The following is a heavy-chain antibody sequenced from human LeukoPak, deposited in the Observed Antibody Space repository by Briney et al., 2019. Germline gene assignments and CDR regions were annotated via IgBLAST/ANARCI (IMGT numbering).Heavy chain of an antibody. D-gene: IGHD1-26*01. CDR3: ARHESAVGALFY. V-gene: IGHV4-59*08. J-gene: IGHJ4*02. CDR1: GGSISRYY. Sequence: SETLSLTCTVSGGSISRYYWSWIRQPPGKGLEWIGYIYSTGSTNSNPSPKSRVTISVDTSNNQFSLKLRSMTAADTAVYFCARHESAVGALFYWGQGTLVTVSS. CDR2: IYSTGST.